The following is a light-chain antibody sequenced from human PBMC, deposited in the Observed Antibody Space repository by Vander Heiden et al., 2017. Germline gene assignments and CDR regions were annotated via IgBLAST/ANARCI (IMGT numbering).Light chain of an antibody. CDR1: NIGSKS. Sequence: SYLLTQPPSVAVAPGPAARISAGENNIGSKSVRWYQQKPGQAPLLVVYDDGGRSSGTPGCFSGTTSGTAATLTISRVEGGEEAGYSCQVWASSGDPPVFGGGTKLTVL. CDR3: QVWASSGDPPV. CDR2: DDG. J-gene: IGLJ3*02. V-gene: IGLV3-21*02.